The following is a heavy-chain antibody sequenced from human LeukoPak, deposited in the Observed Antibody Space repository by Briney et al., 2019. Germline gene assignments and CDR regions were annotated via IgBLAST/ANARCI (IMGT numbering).Heavy chain of an antibody. CDR3: ARLGARQMLEY. Sequence: GGSLRLFCAASEFTFSSYWMSWVRQASGKGLEWVANIKQDGGQIYYLESVKGRFTVSRDNAKNSLYLQMNSLRAEDTAVYYCARLGARQMLEYWGQGTLVTVSS. V-gene: IGHV3-7*01. D-gene: IGHD4-17*01. CDR2: IKQDGGQI. CDR1: EFTFSSYW. J-gene: IGHJ4*02.